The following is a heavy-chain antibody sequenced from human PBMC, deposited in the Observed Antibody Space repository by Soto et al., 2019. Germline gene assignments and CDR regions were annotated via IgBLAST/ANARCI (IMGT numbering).Heavy chain of an antibody. CDR1: GYTFTSYY. CDR2: INPSGVST. Sequence: GASVKVSCKASGYTFTSYYMHWVRQAPGQGLEWMGIINPSGVSTSYAQKFQGRVTMTRDTSTSTVYMELSSLRSEDTAVYYCARGVYYYVSSLPRDITQKSFQHRGQGTLDPVSS. CDR3: ARGVYYYVSSLPRDITQKSFQH. D-gene: IGHD3-22*01. J-gene: IGHJ1*01. V-gene: IGHV1-46*01.